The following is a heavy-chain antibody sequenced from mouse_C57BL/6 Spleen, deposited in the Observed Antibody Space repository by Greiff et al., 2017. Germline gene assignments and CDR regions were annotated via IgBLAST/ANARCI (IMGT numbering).Heavy chain of an antibody. D-gene: IGHD1-1*01. CDR1: GFTFSDYG. J-gene: IGHJ4*01. CDR2: ISSGSSTI. V-gene: IGHV5-17*01. CDR3: ARGTTVVSAMDY. Sequence: EVKLMESGGGLVKPGGSLKLSCAASGFTFSDYGMHWVRQAPEKGLEWVAYISSGSSTIYYADTVKGRFTISRDNAKNTLFLQMTSLRSEDTAMYYCARGTTVVSAMDYWGQGTSVTVSS.